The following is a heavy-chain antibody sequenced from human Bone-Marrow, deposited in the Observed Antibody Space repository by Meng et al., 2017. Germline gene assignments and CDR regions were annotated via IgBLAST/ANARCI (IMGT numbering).Heavy chain of an antibody. J-gene: IGHJ4*02. CDR2: IYTGGDDS. CDR3: ARSGSSWYQLDY. V-gene: IGHV3-53*01. Sequence: EVGLVEAGGGLIQPGGSRGRSWAAFGFTVSDHYMNWVRQAPGKGLEWVSVIYTGGDDSYYADFVKGRFTISRDRSKNTLYLQMNSLRVEDTGVYYCARSGSSWYQLDYWGQGTLVTVSS. CDR1: GFTVSDHY. D-gene: IGHD6-13*01.